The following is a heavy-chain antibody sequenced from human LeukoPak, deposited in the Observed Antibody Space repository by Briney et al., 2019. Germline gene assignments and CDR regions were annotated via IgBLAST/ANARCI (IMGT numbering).Heavy chain of an antibody. CDR3: TRSPPRVSVWGSYRYTLYYFDY. J-gene: IGHJ4*02. D-gene: IGHD3-16*02. V-gene: IGHV3-73*01. Sequence: GGSLRLXCAASGFTFSGSAMHWVRQASGKGLEWVGRIRSKANSYATAYAASVKGRFTISRDDSKNTAYLQMNSLKTEDTAVYYCTRSPPRVSVWGSYRYTLYYFDYWGQGTLVTVSS. CDR1: GFTFSGSA. CDR2: IRSKANSYAT.